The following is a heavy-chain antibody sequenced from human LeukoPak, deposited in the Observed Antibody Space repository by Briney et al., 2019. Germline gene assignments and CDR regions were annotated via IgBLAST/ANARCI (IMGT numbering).Heavy chain of an antibody. D-gene: IGHD3-22*01. J-gene: IGHJ4*02. CDR2: IFYSGST. V-gene: IGHV4-59*01. CDR3: ARLHRGGYYVNHFDY. CDR1: GGSISTYY. Sequence: SETLSLTRTVSGGSISTYYWSWIRQPPGKGLEWIGYIFYSGSTNYTPSLKSRVTISIDTSKNQFSLKLSSVTAADTAVYYCARLHRGGYYVNHFDYWGQGTLVTVSS.